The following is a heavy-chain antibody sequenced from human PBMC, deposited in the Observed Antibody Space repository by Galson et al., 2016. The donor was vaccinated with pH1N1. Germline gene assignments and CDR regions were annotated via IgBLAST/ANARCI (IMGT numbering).Heavy chain of an antibody. CDR2: ISTNTGNP. J-gene: IGHJ4*01. V-gene: IGHV7-4-1*02. D-gene: IGHD2-2*01. CDR1: GYGFSSYA. Sequence: SVKVSCKASGYGFSSYAINWVRQAPGQGLEWVGWISTNTGNPTYAQGFTGRFAFSLDTSVSAAYLQISGLKAEDTAVYYCVRDGIIDCHGSSCFDYWGQGTLVTVSS. CDR3: VRDGIIDCHGSSCFDY.